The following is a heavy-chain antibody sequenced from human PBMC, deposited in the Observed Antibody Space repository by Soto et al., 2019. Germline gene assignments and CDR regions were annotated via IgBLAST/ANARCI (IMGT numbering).Heavy chain of an antibody. CDR3: VNHRGRSREAFDY. V-gene: IGHV3-23*01. D-gene: IGHD1-26*01. Sequence: GGSLRLSCTASGFTFSSYAMTWVRQAPGKGLEWVSAISGSGVSTYYADSVKGRFTISRDNSKNTLYLQMNSLRAEDTAIYYCVNHRGRSREAFDYWGQGTLVTVSS. CDR1: GFTFSSYA. J-gene: IGHJ4*02. CDR2: ISGSGVST.